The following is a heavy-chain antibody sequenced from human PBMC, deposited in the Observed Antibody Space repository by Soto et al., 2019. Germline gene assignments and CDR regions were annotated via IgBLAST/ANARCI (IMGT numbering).Heavy chain of an antibody. J-gene: IGHJ6*03. CDR3: ARHPSSSWDYYYYMDV. CDR2: IYYSGST. CDR1: GGSISSSSYY. D-gene: IGHD6-6*01. V-gene: IGHV4-39*01. Sequence: QLQLQESGPGLVKPSETLSLTCTVSGGSISSSSYYWGWIRQPPGKGLEWIGSIYYSGSTYYKPSLKSRVTISVDTSKNPVSLKLSRVTAAATAVYYWARHPSSSWDYYYYMDVWGKGTTVTVSS.